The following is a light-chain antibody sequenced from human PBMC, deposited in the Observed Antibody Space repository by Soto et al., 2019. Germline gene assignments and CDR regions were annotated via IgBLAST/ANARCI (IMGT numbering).Light chain of an antibody. CDR3: CSYARSSTSV. V-gene: IGLV2-23*01. Sequence: QSVLTQPPSVSGSPGQSITISCTGTSSDVGSYNLVSWYQQHPGKAPKLMIYKGSKRPSGVSNRFSGSKSGNTASLTVSGLQAEDEANYYCCSYARSSTSVFGGGTKVTVL. CDR2: KGS. J-gene: IGLJ3*02. CDR1: SSDVGSYNL.